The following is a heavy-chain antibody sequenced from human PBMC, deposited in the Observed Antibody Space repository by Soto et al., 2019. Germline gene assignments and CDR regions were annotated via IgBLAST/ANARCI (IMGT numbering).Heavy chain of an antibody. CDR1: GGSISSYY. J-gene: IGHJ4*02. CDR2: IYYSGST. D-gene: IGHD4-17*01. Sequence: SETLSLTCTVSGGSISSYYWSWIRQPPGKGLEWIGYIYYSGSTNYNPSLKSRVTISVDTSKNQFSLKLSSVTAADTAVYYCARGGEDDVETTVTFDYWGQGTLVTVSS. V-gene: IGHV4-59*08. CDR3: ARGGEDDVETTVTFDY.